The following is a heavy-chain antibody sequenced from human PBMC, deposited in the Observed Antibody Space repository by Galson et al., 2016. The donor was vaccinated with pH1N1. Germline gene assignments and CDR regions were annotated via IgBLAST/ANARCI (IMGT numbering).Heavy chain of an antibody. CDR3: VRELRGGTFDV. D-gene: IGHD3-16*01. CDR2: INPNSGDT. Sequence: SVKVSCKASGYIFSTYYIHWVRQAPGQGLEWMGWINPNSGDTNYGQKFLGRVTVTRDTSISAAYMELTRLTSDDTAVYYCVRELRGGTFDVWGQGTMVTVSS. V-gene: IGHV1-2*02. J-gene: IGHJ3*01. CDR1: GYIFSTYY.